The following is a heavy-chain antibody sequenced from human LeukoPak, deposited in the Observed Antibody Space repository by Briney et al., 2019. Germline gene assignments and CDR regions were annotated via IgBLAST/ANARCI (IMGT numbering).Heavy chain of an antibody. J-gene: IGHJ5*02. Sequence: SETLSLTCAVYTGSFSDFYWTWIRQPPGKGLEWIGEITHRGVTTYNPSLKSRVTMSVDTSKGQFSLELRSVTAADTAVYYCARSPESYSSSWNVWFDPWGQGTLVTVSS. CDR1: TGSFSDFY. CDR2: ITHRGVT. V-gene: IGHV4-34*01. D-gene: IGHD6-13*01. CDR3: ARSPESYSSSWNVWFDP.